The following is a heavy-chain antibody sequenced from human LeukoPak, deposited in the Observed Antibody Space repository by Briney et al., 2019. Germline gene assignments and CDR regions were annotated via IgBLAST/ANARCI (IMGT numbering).Heavy chain of an antibody. J-gene: IGHJ6*03. V-gene: IGHV3-30*02. D-gene: IGHD3-10*01. CDR3: AKVGKTENYYGSGRFSYYYYMDV. CDR1: GFTFSSYG. CDR2: IRYDGSNK. Sequence: GGSPRLSCAASGFTFSSYGMHWVRQAPGKGLEWVAFIRYDGSNKYYADSVKGRFTISRDNSKNTLYLQMNSLRAEDTAVYYCAKVGKTENYYGSGRFSYYYYMDVWGKGTTVTVSS.